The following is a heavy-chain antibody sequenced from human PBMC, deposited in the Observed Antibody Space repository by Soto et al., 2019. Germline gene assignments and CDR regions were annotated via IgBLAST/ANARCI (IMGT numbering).Heavy chain of an antibody. CDR3: ARDLPSGYSSGLEY. V-gene: IGHV1-2*02. Sequence: ASVKVSCKASGYTFTGYYMHWVRQAPLQGLEWMGWINPNSGGTNYAQKFQGRVTMTRDTYISTAYMELSRLRSDDTAVYYCARDLPSGYSSGLEYGGKGSLVNVS. J-gene: IGHJ4*02. CDR1: GYTFTGYY. CDR2: INPNSGGT. D-gene: IGHD6-19*01.